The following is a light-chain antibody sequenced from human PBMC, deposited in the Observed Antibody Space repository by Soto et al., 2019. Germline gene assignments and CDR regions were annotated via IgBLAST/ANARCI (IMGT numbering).Light chain of an antibody. CDR2: EVS. V-gene: IGLV2-14*01. CDR3: SAYTISSTL. CDR1: SSDIGGYNY. J-gene: IGLJ2*01. Sequence: QSVLTQPASVSGSPGQSITISCTGTSSDIGGYNYVSWYQQHPGTAPKLMIDEVSNRPSGVSNRFSGSKSGNTASLTISGLQAEDEADYYCSAYTISSTLFGGGTKLTVL.